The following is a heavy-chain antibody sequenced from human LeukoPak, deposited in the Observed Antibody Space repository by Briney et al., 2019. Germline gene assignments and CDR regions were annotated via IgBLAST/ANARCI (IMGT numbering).Heavy chain of an antibody. Sequence: SETLSLTCTVSGGSISSSYWSWIRQPDGKGLEWIGRIYTSGSTNYNPSLQNRVTMSIDTSKNQFSLKLSSVTAADTAVYYCARDRPPERARAGRLYYYYGMDVWGQGTTVTVSS. CDR2: IYTSGST. CDR1: GGSISSSY. D-gene: IGHD1-14*01. CDR3: ARDRPPERARAGRLYYYYGMDV. J-gene: IGHJ6*02. V-gene: IGHV4-4*07.